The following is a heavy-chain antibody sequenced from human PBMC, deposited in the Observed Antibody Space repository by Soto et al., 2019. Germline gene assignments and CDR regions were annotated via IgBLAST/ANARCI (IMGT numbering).Heavy chain of an antibody. J-gene: IGHJ6*02. V-gene: IGHV3-13*01. Sequence: GGSLRLSCAASGFTFSSYDMHWVRQATGKGLEWVSAIGTAGDTYYPGSVKGRFTISRENAKNSLYLQMNSLRAEDTAVYYCGRDCSSTSCYEEDATYGMDVWGQGTTVTVSS. CDR1: GFTFSSYD. CDR2: IGTAGDT. CDR3: GRDCSSTSCYEEDATYGMDV. D-gene: IGHD2-2*01.